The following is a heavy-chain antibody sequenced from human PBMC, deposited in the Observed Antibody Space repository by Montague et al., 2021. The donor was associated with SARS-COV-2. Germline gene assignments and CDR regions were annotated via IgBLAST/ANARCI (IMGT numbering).Heavy chain of an antibody. CDR2: IYYRGST. D-gene: IGHD4-23*01. V-gene: IGHV4-59*08. J-gene: IGHJ4*02. Sequence: SETLSLTCTVSGGSISSYNWSWFRQPPGKGLEWFGYIYYRGSTNYNPPLHSRVTISVDTNKDQFSLMLSSVTAADTAGYYCARQRAAGVVTDLLFDYWGQGTLVTVSS. CDR3: ARQRAAGVVTDLLFDY. CDR1: GGSISSYN.